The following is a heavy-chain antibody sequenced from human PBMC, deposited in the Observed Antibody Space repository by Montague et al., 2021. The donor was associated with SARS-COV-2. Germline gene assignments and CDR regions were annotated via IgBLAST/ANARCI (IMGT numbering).Heavy chain of an antibody. CDR2: ISSSSSYI. CDR3: ASYQNYYYYYGMDV. CDR1: GFTFSSYS. D-gene: IGHD2-2*01. Sequence: SLRLSCAASGFTFSSYSMNWVRQAPGKGLEWVSSISSSSSYIYYADSVKGRFTISRDNAKNSLYLRMNSLRAEDTAVYYCASYQNYYYYYGMDVWGQGTTVTVSS. J-gene: IGHJ6*02. V-gene: IGHV3-21*01.